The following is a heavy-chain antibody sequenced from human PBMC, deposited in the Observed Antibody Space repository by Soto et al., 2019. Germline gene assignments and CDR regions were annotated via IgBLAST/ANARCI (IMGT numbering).Heavy chain of an antibody. J-gene: IGHJ3*02. V-gene: IGHV3-23*01. CDR3: AKAMDAAAGDDAFDI. CDR2: ISGSGGST. CDR1: GMTFSSYA. Sequence: GGSLRLSCVASGMTFSSYAMSWVRQAPGKGLEWVSAISGSGGSTYYADSVKGRLTISRDNSKNTLYLQMNSLRAEDTAVYYCAKAMDAAAGDDAFDIWGQGTMVTVSS. D-gene: IGHD6-13*01.